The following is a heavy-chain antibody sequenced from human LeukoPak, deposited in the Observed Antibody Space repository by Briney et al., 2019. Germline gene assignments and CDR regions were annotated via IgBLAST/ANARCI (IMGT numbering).Heavy chain of an antibody. CDR1: GFTFGSYA. CDR2: ISGSDGHT. J-gene: IGHJ6*02. V-gene: IGHV3-23*01. Sequence: PGGSLRLSCAASGFTFGSYAMSWVRQAPGEGLEWVSTISGSDGHTSYADSVKGRFTISRDNVKNTLYVQMNSLRVEDTAVYYCARDLVDCSGGSCPTQGSYGMDVWGQGTTVTVSS. CDR3: ARDLVDCSGGSCPTQGSYGMDV. D-gene: IGHD2-15*01.